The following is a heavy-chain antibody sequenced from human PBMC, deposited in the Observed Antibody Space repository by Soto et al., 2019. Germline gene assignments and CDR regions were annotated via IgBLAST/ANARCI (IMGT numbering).Heavy chain of an antibody. V-gene: IGHV4-59*01. J-gene: IGHJ6*03. CDR1: GGSISSYY. D-gene: IGHD6-13*01. Sequence: PSETLSLTCTVSGGSISSYYWSWIRQPPGKGLEWIGYIYYSGSTNYNPSLKSRVTISVGTSKNQFSLKLSSVTAADTAVYYCARRAAAGTFYYYYMDVWGKGTTVTVSS. CDR3: ARRAAAGTFYYYYMDV. CDR2: IYYSGST.